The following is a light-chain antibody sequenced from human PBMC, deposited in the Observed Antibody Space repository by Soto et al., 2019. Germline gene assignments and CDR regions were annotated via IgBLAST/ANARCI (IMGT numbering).Light chain of an antibody. J-gene: IGKJ1*01. CDR1: QSVDNKF. V-gene: IGKV3-20*01. CDR3: QQYGASLPWS. CDR2: AAS. Sequence: EIVLTQSPGTLSLSPGDRATLSCRASQSVDNKFLAWYQHKPGQAPRLLIYAASTRATGIPDRFSGSGSGTDFTLTIIRLEPEDFAVYYCQQYGASLPWSFGQGTKVDNK.